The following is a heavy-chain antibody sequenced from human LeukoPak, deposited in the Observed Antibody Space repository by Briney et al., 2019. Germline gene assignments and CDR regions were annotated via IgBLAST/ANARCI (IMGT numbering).Heavy chain of an antibody. CDR2: IKQDGSEK. D-gene: IGHD5-24*01. CDR3: ARELDGYARD. V-gene: IGHV3-7*01. CDR1: GFTFNNAW. Sequence: GGSLRLSCAASGFTFNNAWLSWVRQAPGKGLEWVANIKQDGSEKYYVDSVKGRFTISRDNAKNSLYLQMNSLRAEDTAVYYCARELDGYARDWGQGTLVTVSS. J-gene: IGHJ4*02.